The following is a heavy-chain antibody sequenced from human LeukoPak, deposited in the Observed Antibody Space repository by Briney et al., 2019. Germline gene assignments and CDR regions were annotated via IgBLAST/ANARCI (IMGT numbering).Heavy chain of an antibody. CDR2: INAGNGNT. Sequence: ASVKVSCKASGYTFTSYAMHWVRQAPGQGLEWMGWINAGNGNTKYSQKFQGRVTITRDTSASTAYMELSSLRSEDTAVCYCARVRIAAAAKDWYFDLWGRGTLVTVSS. V-gene: IGHV1-3*01. D-gene: IGHD6-13*01. J-gene: IGHJ2*01. CDR3: ARVRIAAAAKDWYFDL. CDR1: GYTFTSYA.